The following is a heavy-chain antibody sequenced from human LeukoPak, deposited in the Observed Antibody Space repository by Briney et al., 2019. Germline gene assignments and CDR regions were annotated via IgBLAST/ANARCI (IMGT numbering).Heavy chain of an antibody. CDR2: IYYSGST. D-gene: IGHD6-19*01. CDR3: ARLIAVAASDY. V-gene: IGHV4-39*01. J-gene: IGHJ4*02. Sequence: SETLSLTCTVSGGSISSSSYYWGWIRQPPGKGLEWIGSIYYSGSTYYNPSLKSRVTISVDTSKNQFSLKLSSVTAADTAVYYCARLIAVAASDYWGQGTLVTVSA. CDR1: GGSISSSSYY.